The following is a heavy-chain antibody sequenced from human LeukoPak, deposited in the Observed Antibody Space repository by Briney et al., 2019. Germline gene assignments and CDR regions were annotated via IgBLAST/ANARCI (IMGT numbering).Heavy chain of an antibody. CDR3: ARGGDDIGDY. CDR1: GFTFNQYY. CDR2: VNPDGSTT. Sequence: PGGSLRLSCVASGFTFNQYYMHWVRQAPGKGLAWVSRVNPDGSTTNYADSVKGRFTISRDNAKNTLDLQMNSLRVEDTAVYYCARGGDDIGDYWGQGTLVTVSS. J-gene: IGHJ4*02. D-gene: IGHD5-12*01. V-gene: IGHV3-74*01.